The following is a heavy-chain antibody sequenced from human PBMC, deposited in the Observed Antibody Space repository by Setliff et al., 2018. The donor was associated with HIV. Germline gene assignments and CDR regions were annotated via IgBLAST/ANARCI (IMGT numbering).Heavy chain of an antibody. J-gene: IGHJ4*02. Sequence: GGSLRLSCAASGFTFSRHWMSWVRQAPGKGLEWVASIKDDGREEDYADSVKGRFTISRDNAKNSLFLQMDSLRAEDTAVYYCAWCLNTEYWSGYSPFDYWGLGSLVTVSS. D-gene: IGHD3-3*01. V-gene: IGHV3-7*03. CDR1: GFTFSRHW. CDR2: IKDDGREE. CDR3: AWCLNTEYWSGYSPFDY.